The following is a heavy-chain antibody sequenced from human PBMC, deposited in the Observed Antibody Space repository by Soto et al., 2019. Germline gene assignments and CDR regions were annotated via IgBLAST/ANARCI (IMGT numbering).Heavy chain of an antibody. J-gene: IGHJ6*04. Sequence: GGSLILSCASSGFTFSSYEMNWVRQAPGKGLEWISYIRTGGTTMYYADSVKGRFTISRDNAKNSLYLQMNSLTAEDTAVYYCAGRDGHNRRKAPEYYSYCGMNGWGKGTKVTV. CDR2: IRTGGTTM. D-gene: IGHD2-15*01. CDR1: GFTFSSYE. V-gene: IGHV3-48*03. CDR3: AGRDGHNRRKAPEYYSYCGMNG.